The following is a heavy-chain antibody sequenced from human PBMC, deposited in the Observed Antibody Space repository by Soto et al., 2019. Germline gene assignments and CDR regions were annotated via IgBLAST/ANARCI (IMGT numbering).Heavy chain of an antibody. J-gene: IGHJ4*02. D-gene: IGHD4-4*01. Sequence: QVQLQESGPGLVKPSQTLSLTCTVSDDSISSGTYYWNWIRQHPGKGLEWIGCIHPSGSTHYNPSLQSRLSISHDMSKKQFSLKVTSVTAADTAVYYCARGRDSSKSGYWGQGTLVTVSS. CDR1: DDSISSGTYY. CDR3: ARGRDSSKSGY. V-gene: IGHV4-31*03. CDR2: IHPSGST.